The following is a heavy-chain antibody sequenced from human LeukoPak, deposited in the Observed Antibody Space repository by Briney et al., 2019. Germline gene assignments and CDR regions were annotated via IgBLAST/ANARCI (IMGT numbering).Heavy chain of an antibody. J-gene: IGHJ4*02. CDR1: GFTFSSYG. V-gene: IGHV3-30*03. Sequence: QPGGSLRLSCAASGFTFSSYGMHWVRQAPGKGLEWVAVISYDGSNKYYADSVKGRFTISRDNSKNTLYLQMNSLRAEDTAVYYCARRRSGGFLEWLMDYWGQGTLVTVSS. CDR2: ISYDGSNK. CDR3: ARRRSGGFLEWLMDY. D-gene: IGHD3-3*01.